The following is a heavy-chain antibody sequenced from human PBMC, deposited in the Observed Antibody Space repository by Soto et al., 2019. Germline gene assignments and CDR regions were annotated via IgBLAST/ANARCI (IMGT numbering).Heavy chain of an antibody. V-gene: IGHV3-30*18. CDR3: AKGPHYYDSSGYNWYFDY. CDR1: GFTFSSYG. Sequence: GGSLRLSCAASGFTFSSYGMHWVRQAPGKGLEWVAVISYDGSNKYYADSVKGRFTISRDNSKNTLYLQMNSLRAEDTAVYYCAKGPHYYDSSGYNWYFDYWGQGTLVTVSS. CDR2: ISYDGSNK. D-gene: IGHD3-22*01. J-gene: IGHJ4*02.